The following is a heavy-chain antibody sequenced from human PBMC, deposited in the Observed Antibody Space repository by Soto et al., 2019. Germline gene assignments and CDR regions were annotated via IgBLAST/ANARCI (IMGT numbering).Heavy chain of an antibody. CDR1: GGTFSSYA. CDR3: ARDRPLAYCGGDCYIFDY. J-gene: IGHJ4*02. V-gene: IGHV1-69*13. D-gene: IGHD2-21*02. Sequence: SVKVSCKASGGTFSSYAISWVRQAPGQGLEWMGGIIPIFGTANYAQKFQGRVTITADESTSTAYMELSSLRSEDTAVYYCARDRPLAYCGGDCYIFDYWGQGTLVTVS. CDR2: IIPIFGTA.